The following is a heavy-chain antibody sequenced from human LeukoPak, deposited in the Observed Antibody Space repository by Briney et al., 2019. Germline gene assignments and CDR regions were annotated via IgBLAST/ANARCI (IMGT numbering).Heavy chain of an antibody. D-gene: IGHD1-26*01. Sequence: ASVKVSCKASGYTFTSYYMHWVRQAPGQGLEWMGIINPSGGSTSYAQKFQGRVTITRDTSASTAYMELSSLRSEDTAVNYCARGSGSSQYYFDYWGQGTLVTVSS. CDR3: ARGSGSSQYYFDY. V-gene: IGHV1-46*01. J-gene: IGHJ4*02. CDR1: GYTFTSYY. CDR2: INPSGGST.